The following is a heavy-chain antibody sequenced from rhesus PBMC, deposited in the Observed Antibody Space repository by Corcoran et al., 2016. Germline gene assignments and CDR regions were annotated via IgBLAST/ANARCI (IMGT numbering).Heavy chain of an antibody. D-gene: IGHD3-3*01. CDR2: ISGSSGRT. CDR3: ARGAFWTGYPTWYFDL. J-gene: IGHJ2*01. V-gene: IGHV4S19*01. Sequence: QVQLQESGPGLVKPSETLSLTCACPGCSISSSNCWSWTRQPPGKGLEWIGYISGSSGRTYYNPSLKSRVTISKDTSKNQFSLKLSSVTAADTAVYYCARGAFWTGYPTWYFDLWGPGTPITISS. CDR1: GCSISSSNC.